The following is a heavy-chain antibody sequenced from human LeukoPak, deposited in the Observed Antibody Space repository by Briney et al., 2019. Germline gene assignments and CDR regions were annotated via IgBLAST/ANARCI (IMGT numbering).Heavy chain of an antibody. CDR1: GGSFSGYY. Sequence: ASETLSLTCAVYGGSFSGYYWSWIRQPPGKGLEWIGEINHSGSTNYNPSLKSRVTISVDTSKNQFSLKLSSVTAADTAVYYCASGGSHDYWGQGTLVTVSS. D-gene: IGHD1-26*01. V-gene: IGHV4-34*01. CDR3: ASGGSHDY. CDR2: INHSGST. J-gene: IGHJ4*02.